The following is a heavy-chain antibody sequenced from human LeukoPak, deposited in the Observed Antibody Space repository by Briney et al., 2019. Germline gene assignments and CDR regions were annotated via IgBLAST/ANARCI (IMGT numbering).Heavy chain of an antibody. CDR3: ASDYGSGDYGMDV. CDR2: IYYSGST. Sequence: SETLSLTCTVSGGSISSYYWSWIRQPPGKGLEWIGYIYYSGSTNYNPSLKSRVTTSVDTSKNQFSLKLSSVTAADTAVYYCASDYGSGDYGMDVWGQGTTVTVSS. J-gene: IGHJ6*02. V-gene: IGHV4-59*01. CDR1: GGSISSYY. D-gene: IGHD3-10*01.